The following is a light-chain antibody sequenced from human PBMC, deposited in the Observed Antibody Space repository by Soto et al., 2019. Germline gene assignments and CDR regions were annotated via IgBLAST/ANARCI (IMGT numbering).Light chain of an antibody. CDR1: QGISSY. CDR3: QQLAGFPIT. V-gene: IGKV1-8*01. CDR2: DAS. Sequence: AIRMTQSPSSPSAPSGDRVTITCWASQGISSYLAWYQQKPGKAPKLLIYDASSLETGVPSRFSGSAFGTEFTLTISSLQPEDFATYYCQQLAGFPITFGQGTRLEI. J-gene: IGKJ5*01.